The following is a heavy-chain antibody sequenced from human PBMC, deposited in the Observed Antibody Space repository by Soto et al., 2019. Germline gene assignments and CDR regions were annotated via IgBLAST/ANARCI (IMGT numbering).Heavy chain of an antibody. CDR3: AHRSPYSSSSHY. V-gene: IGHV2-5*01. D-gene: IGHD6-6*01. CDR1: RFSLSTSGVA. CDR2: IYLNDDK. Sequence: SCPTLLNTTQTLTLICTFSRFSLSTSGVAVGWIRQPPGKALELLALIYLNDDKLYSPSLRRRLTITKDTSKNQVILTMTNMDPLDTAKYYCAHRSPYSSSSHYWGQGTM. J-gene: IGHJ4*02.